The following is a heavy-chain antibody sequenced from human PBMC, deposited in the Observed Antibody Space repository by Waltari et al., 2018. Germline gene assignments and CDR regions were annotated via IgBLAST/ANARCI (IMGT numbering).Heavy chain of an antibody. CDR2: TSASSGST. CDR1: GFIFSRFA. V-gene: IGHV3-23*01. J-gene: IGHJ4*02. Sequence: EVQLLESGGGLVQRGGSLRLSCAVSGFIFSRFAMSWVRHTPGKGLEGVAGTSASSGSTDYADSGQGRFTISRDKSKKRVFLQMNSLRAEDTATYYCTKMRRNLPRDIIDNWGQGTQVIIAS. CDR3: TKMRRNLPRDIIDN.